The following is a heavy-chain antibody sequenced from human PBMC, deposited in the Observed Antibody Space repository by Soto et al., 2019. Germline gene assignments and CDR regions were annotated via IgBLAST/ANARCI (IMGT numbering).Heavy chain of an antibody. CDR3: ARGYGSGSPPYLPVDY. J-gene: IGHJ4*02. Sequence: SETLSLTCTVSNGSITSYYWSWVRQPPGKGLEWIGYIYSSGSTSYNPSLKSRVTISLDTSKNQFSLRLSSVTAADTAVYYCARGYGSGSPPYLPVDYWGQGTRSPSTQ. D-gene: IGHD3-10*01. V-gene: IGHV4-59*01. CDR1: NGSITSYY. CDR2: IYSSGST.